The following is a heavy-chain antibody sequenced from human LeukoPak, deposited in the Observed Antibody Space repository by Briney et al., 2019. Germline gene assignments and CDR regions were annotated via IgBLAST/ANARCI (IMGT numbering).Heavy chain of an antibody. D-gene: IGHD3-22*01. CDR3: ARGRYYYDSSGIYYYYYYMDV. CDR1: GGSFSGYY. J-gene: IGHJ6*03. CDR2: INHSGST. V-gene: IGHV4-34*01. Sequence: SETLSLTCAVYGGSFSGYYWSWIRQPPGKGLEWIGEINHSGSTNYNPSLKSRVTISVDTSKNQFSLKPSSVTAADTAVYYCARGRYYYDSSGIYYYYYYMDVWGKGTTVTVSS.